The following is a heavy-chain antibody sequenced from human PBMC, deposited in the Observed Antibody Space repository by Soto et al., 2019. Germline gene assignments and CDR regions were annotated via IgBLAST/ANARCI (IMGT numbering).Heavy chain of an antibody. J-gene: IGHJ4*02. Sequence: QVQLVQSGAEVTKPGASVKLSCRTSGYTFTHYYIHWVRQAPGQGLEWLAIINPASGSTNFAQDLLGRPTLTIDTSTTTVYMKLSGLRAEDTAIFYCARDLAASDHWGQGTLVPVSS. CDR2: INPASGST. V-gene: IGHV1-46*04. CDR1: GYTFTHYY. CDR3: ARDLAASDH. D-gene: IGHD6-25*01.